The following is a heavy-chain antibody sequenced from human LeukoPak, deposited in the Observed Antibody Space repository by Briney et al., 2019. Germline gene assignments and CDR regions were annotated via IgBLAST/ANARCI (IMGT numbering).Heavy chain of an antibody. CDR2: IYYSGST. CDR1: GGSISSSSYY. J-gene: IGHJ4*02. D-gene: IGHD5-24*01. CDR3: ARDLQADVETATIDGDY. Sequence: SETLSLTCTVSGGSISSSSYYWGWIRQPPGKGLEWIGSIYYSGSTYYNPSLKSRVTISVDTSKNQFSLKLSSVTAADTAVYYCARDLQADVETATIDGDYWGQGTLVTVSS. V-gene: IGHV4-39*07.